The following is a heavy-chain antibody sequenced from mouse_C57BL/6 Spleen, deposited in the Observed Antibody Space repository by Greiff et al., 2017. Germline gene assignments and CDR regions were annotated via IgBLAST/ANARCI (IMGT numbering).Heavy chain of an antibody. CDR3: AREWGLYYYAMDY. CDR2: IYPGSGNT. D-gene: IGHD1-3*01. Sequence: QVQLQQSGAELVRPGASVKLSCKASGYTFTDYYINWVKQRPGQGLEWIARIYPGSGNTYYNEKFKGKATLTAEKSSSTAYMQLSSLTSEDSAVYFGAREWGLYYYAMDYWGQGTSVTVSS. V-gene: IGHV1-76*01. CDR1: GYTFTDYY. J-gene: IGHJ4*01.